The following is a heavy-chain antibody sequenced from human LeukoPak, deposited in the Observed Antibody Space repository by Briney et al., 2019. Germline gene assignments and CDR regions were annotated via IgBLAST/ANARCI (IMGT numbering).Heavy chain of an antibody. J-gene: IGHJ4*02. Sequence: GGSLRLSCAASGFTFSNYAMSWVRQAPGKGLEWVSAVSGRDTSTYYTDSVKGRFTISRDNSKNTLYLQMNSLRAEDTAIYYCATWGDYDVLTGYYDSDYWGQGTLVSVSS. CDR3: ATWGDYDVLTGYYDSDY. V-gene: IGHV3-23*01. CDR2: VSGRDTST. D-gene: IGHD3-9*01. CDR1: GFTFSNYA.